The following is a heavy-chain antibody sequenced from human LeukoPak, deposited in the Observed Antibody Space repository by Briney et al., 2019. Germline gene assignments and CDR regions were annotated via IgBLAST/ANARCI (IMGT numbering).Heavy chain of an antibody. D-gene: IGHD2-21*02. V-gene: IGHV3-21*01. CDR1: GFTFSSYS. CDR3: ARVPSAYCGGDCYSDYYYGMDV. CDR2: ISSSSSYI. J-gene: IGHJ6*02. Sequence: GGSLRLSCAASGFTFSSYSMNWVRQAPGKGLEWVSSISSSSSYIYYADSVKGRFTISRDNAKNSLYLQMNSLRAEDTAVYYCARVPSAYCGGDCYSDYYYGMDVWGQGTTVTVSS.